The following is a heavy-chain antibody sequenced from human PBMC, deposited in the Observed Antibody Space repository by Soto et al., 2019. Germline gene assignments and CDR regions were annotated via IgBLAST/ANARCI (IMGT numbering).Heavy chain of an antibody. CDR2: IYPSGNT. Sequence: PSETLSLTCGVSGSSVRSDFYWAWIRQSPGAGLEWLGSIYPSGNTYYNPSVRGRITISVDTSKNHFSLTLTSVTAADTARYYCVAYTAAHNWSDPWGQGTLVTVSS. J-gene: IGHJ5*02. D-gene: IGHD2-2*02. CDR3: VAYTAAHNWSDP. CDR1: GSSVRSDFY. V-gene: IGHV4-38-2*01.